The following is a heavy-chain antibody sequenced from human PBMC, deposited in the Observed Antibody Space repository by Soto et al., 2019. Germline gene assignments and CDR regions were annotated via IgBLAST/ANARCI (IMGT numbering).Heavy chain of an antibody. J-gene: IGHJ4*02. D-gene: IGHD2-2*01. CDR1: GGTFSSYT. V-gene: IGHV1-69*02. CDR2: IIPILGIA. Sequence: QVQLVQSGAEVKKPGSSVKVSCKASGGTFSSYTISWVRQAPGQGLEWMGRIIPILGIANYAQKFQGRGTITAEKSTITAYMELSSLRSEDTAVYYCAMEYCSSTSCSRDYWGQGTLVTVSS. CDR3: AMEYCSSTSCSRDY.